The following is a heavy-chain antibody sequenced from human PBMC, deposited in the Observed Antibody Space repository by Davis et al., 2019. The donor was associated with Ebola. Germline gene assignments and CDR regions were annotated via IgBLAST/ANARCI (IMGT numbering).Heavy chain of an antibody. D-gene: IGHD2/OR15-2a*01. CDR2: ISGRGDET. V-gene: IGHV3-23*01. CDR3: AKGGHFSPFDY. J-gene: IGHJ4*02. Sequence: PGGSLRLSCSVSGLTFGKYAMTWVRQAPGKGPGWVSTISGRGDETYYADSVQGRFSISRDNSKNTVDLQMSSLRVEDTAIYYCAKGGHFSPFDYWGQGSLVSVSS. CDR1: GLTFGKYA.